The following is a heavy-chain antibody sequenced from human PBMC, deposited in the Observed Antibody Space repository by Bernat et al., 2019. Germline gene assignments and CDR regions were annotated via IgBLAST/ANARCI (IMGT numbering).Heavy chain of an antibody. V-gene: IGHV1-46*03. CDR2: INPSGGST. CDR1: GYTFTSYY. CDR3: ASSKDYGDPRPSVYYYGMDV. D-gene: IGHD4-17*01. J-gene: IGHJ6*02. Sequence: QVQLVQSGAEVKKPGASVKVSCKASGYTFTSYYMHWVRQAPGQGLEWMGIINPSGGSTSYAQKFQGRVTMTRDTSTSTVYMELSSLRSEDTAVYYCASSKDYGDPRPSVYYYGMDVWGQGTTVTVSS.